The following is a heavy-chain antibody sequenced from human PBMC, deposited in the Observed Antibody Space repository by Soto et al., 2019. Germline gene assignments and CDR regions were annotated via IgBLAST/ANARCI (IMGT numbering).Heavy chain of an antibody. D-gene: IGHD6-13*01. CDR3: ARDSDSSSWYVDY. V-gene: IGHV3-7*01. Sequence: EVQLVESGGGLVQPGGSLRLSCAASGFTFSSYWMSWVRQAPGKGLEWVANIKQDGSEKYYVDSVKGRFTISRDNAKNSLYLQMNSLRAEDTAVYYCARDSDSSSWYVDYWGQGTLVTVSS. CDR1: GFTFSSYW. J-gene: IGHJ4*02. CDR2: IKQDGSEK.